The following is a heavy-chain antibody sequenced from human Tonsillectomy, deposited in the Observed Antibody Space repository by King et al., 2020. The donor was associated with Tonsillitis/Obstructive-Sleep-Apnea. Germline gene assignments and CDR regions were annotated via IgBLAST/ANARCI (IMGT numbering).Heavy chain of an antibody. CDR1: GYTFTSYW. D-gene: IGHD5-18*01. Sequence: VQLVESGAEVKKPGESLRISCKGSGYTFTSYWISWVRQTPGQGLEWMGRIDPSDSYVNYSPSFQGRVTISADKSISTAYLQWSSLKASDTALYFCARYVDTAMEPDHYYGRDVWGQGPAITVPS. CDR3: ARYVDTAMEPDHYYGRDV. J-gene: IGHJ6*02. V-gene: IGHV5-10-1*03. CDR2: IDPSDSYV.